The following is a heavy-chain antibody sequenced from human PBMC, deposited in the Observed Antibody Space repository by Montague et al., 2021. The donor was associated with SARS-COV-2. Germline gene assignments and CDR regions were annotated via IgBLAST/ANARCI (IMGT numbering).Heavy chain of an antibody. V-gene: IGHV4-61*02. D-gene: IGHD1-26*01. J-gene: IGHJ4*02. CDR2: IRTTGHT. CDR1: GASISTGIYY. Sequence: TLSLTCTVSGASISTGIYYWSWIRQPAGKGLEWIGRIRTTGHTDYNISLVSRVFMSVDTSTNQFSLSLTSVTAADTAVYFCARFGSGTLEFDLWGQGTLVTVSS. CDR3: ARFGSGTLEFDL.